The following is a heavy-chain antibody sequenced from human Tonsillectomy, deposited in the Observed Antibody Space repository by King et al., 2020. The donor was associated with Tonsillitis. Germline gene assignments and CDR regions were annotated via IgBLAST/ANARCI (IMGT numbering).Heavy chain of an antibody. CDR1: GDFINAASFY. CDR2: IFASGTT. V-gene: IGHV4-61*02. CDR3: ARVLSYYENWFDA. J-gene: IGHJ5*01. D-gene: IGHD3-10*01. Sequence: QLQESGPGLVKPSQTLSLTCTVSGDFINAASFYWGWVRQPAGKGLEYIGRIFASGTTHYNPSFQSRVAMSVDTSKNQFSLKLSSVTAADTAVYYCARVLSYYENWFDAWGHGNLVTVSS.